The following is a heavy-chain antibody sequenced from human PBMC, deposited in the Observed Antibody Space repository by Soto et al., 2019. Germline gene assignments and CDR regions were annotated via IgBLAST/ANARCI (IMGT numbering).Heavy chain of an antibody. Sequence: GASVKVSCKASGGTFSSYAISWVRQAPGQGLEWMGGIIPIFGTANYAQKFQGRVTITADKSTSTAYMELSSLRSEDTAVYYCARDLSYGGKNDYWGQGTLVTVSS. V-gene: IGHV1-69*06. CDR2: IIPIFGTA. CDR3: ARDLSYGGKNDY. CDR1: GGTFSSYA. D-gene: IGHD4-17*01. J-gene: IGHJ4*02.